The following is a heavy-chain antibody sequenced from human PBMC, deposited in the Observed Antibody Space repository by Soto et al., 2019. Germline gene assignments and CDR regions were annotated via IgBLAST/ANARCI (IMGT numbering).Heavy chain of an antibody. CDR1: GDSVSSNSAA. V-gene: IGHV6-1*01. CDR2: TYYRSKWYN. CDR3: ARELELPGDYYYGMDV. D-gene: IGHD1-7*01. Sequence: SQTLSLTCAISGDSVSSNSAAWNWVRQSPSRGLEWLGRTYYRSKWYNDYAVSVKSRITINPDTSKNQFSLQLNSVTPEDTAVYYCARELELPGDYYYGMDVWGQGTTVTVSS. J-gene: IGHJ6*02.